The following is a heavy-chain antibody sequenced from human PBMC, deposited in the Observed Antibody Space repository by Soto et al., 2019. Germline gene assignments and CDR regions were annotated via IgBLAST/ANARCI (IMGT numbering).Heavy chain of an antibody. V-gene: IGHV3-33*01. J-gene: IGHJ4*02. CDR3: ARSSYSATYSDRFLDC. CDR2: IGYNRSNK. Sequence: GQSLRLSCAAYGFSFANYAMHWDRQAPSKGLEWEAVIGYNRSNKKYADSVKVRFTISKDNSQTTVYLRMQSLRAEDTAMSLCARSSYSATYSDRFLDCWGQGSLVTVSS. CDR1: GFSFANYA. D-gene: IGHD2-15*01.